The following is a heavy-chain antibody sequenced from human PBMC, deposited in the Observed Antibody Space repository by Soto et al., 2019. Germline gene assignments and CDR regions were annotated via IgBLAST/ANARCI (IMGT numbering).Heavy chain of an antibody. Sequence: SETLSLTCAVSGYSISSGYYWGWIRQPPGKGLEWSGSIYHSGSTYYNPSLKSRVTISVDTSKNQFSLKRSSVTAADTAVYYCARVGAEYCSSTSCYTGDYWGQGTLVTVSS. CDR1: GYSISSGYY. CDR3: ARVGAEYCSSTSCYTGDY. D-gene: IGHD2-2*02. J-gene: IGHJ4*02. CDR2: IYHSGST. V-gene: IGHV4-38-2*01.